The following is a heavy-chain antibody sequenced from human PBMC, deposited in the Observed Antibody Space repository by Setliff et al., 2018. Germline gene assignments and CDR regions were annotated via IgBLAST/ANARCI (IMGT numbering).Heavy chain of an antibody. CDR2: IYTSGST. CDR3: ARARPATIAGVVPGVADFGIDV. CDR1: SGSMRNYY. Sequence: KTSETLSLTCSVSSGSMRNYYWIWIRQPAGEGLEWIGRIYTSGSTNYNPSLKRRVTISLEMSKNQFSLTLSSVTAADTAVYYCARARPATIAGVVPGVADFGIDVWGQGTTVTSP. D-gene: IGHD2-2*01. J-gene: IGHJ6*02. V-gene: IGHV4-4*07.